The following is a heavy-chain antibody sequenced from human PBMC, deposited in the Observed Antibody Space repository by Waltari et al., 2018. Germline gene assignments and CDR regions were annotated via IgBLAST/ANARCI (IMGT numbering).Heavy chain of an antibody. CDR3: ARRGGGYKVNNWFDP. Sequence: QLQLQESGPGLVKPSETLSLPCTVSVDSISSSTYYCGWYRPPPGKGLEWIGTVYYSGSTYYNPSLKSRVTISVDRSKNQFSLKLSSVTAADTAVYYCARRGGGYKVNNWFDPWGQGTLVTVSS. CDR2: VYYSGST. D-gene: IGHD5-12*01. CDR1: VDSISSSTYY. J-gene: IGHJ5*02. V-gene: IGHV4-39*01.